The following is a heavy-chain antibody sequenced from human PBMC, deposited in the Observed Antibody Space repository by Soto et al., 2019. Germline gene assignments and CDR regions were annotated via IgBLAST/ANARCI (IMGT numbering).Heavy chain of an antibody. CDR2: ISSSSSTI. D-gene: IGHD4-17*01. J-gene: IGHJ4*02. Sequence: GGSLRLSCAASGFTFSSYSMNWVRQAPGKGLEWVSYISSSSSTIYYADSVKGRFTVSRDNAKNSLYLQMNSLRAEDTAVYYCARTLYGDNVDYWGQGTLVTVSS. V-gene: IGHV3-48*01. CDR1: GFTFSSYS. CDR3: ARTLYGDNVDY.